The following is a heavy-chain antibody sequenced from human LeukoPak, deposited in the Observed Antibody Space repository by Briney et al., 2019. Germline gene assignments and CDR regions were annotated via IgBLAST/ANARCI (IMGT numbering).Heavy chain of an antibody. CDR3: ASLIAAAGKQYFQH. CDR1: GGSISSSNW. V-gene: IGHV4-4*02. Sequence: SGTLSLTCAVSGGSISSSNWWSWVRQPPGKGLEWTGEIYHSGSTNYNPSLKSRVTISVDKSKNQFSLKLSSVTAADTAVYYCASLIAAAGKQYFQHWGQGTLVTVSS. J-gene: IGHJ1*01. D-gene: IGHD6-13*01. CDR2: IYHSGST.